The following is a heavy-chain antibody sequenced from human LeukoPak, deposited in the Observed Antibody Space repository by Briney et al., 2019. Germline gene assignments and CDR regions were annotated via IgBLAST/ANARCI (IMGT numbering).Heavy chain of an antibody. CDR1: GATFSSYA. J-gene: IGHJ4*02. CDR3: ATSAAAGTLDFDY. CDR2: IIPIFGTA. Sequence: ASVKVSCKASGATFSSYAISWVRQAPGQGLEWMGGIIPIFGTANYAQKFQGRVTITADKSTSTAYMELSSLRSEDTAVYYCATSAAAGTLDFDYWGQGTLVTVSS. D-gene: IGHD6-13*01. V-gene: IGHV1-69*06.